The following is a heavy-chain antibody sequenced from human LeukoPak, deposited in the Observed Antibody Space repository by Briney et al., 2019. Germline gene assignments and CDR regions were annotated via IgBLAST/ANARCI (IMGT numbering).Heavy chain of an antibody. Sequence: GGSLRLSCAASGFTFRSYWMAWVRQYPGKGLEWVANIKQDGSETYYADSVKGRFTISRDNAKRSLYLQMNSLRAEDTAVYYCARDGELGSPADAFDIWGQGTMVTVSS. D-gene: IGHD1-26*01. V-gene: IGHV3-7*01. CDR1: GFTFRSYW. CDR2: IKQDGSET. J-gene: IGHJ3*02. CDR3: ARDGELGSPADAFDI.